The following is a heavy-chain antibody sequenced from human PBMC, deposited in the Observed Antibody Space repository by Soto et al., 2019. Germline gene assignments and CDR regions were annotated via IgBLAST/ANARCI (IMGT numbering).Heavy chain of an antibody. V-gene: IGHV1-46*01. D-gene: IGHD2-2*02. CDR1: GYTFTSYY. CDR2: INPSGGST. Sequence: ASVKVSCKASGYTFTSYYMHWVRQAPGQGLEWMGIINPSGGSTSYAQKFQGRVTMTRDTSTSTVYMELSSLRSEDTAVYYCARDWRAGRSVPAAIAYYYYGMDVWGQGTPVTVSS. J-gene: IGHJ6*02. CDR3: ARDWRAGRSVPAAIAYYYYGMDV.